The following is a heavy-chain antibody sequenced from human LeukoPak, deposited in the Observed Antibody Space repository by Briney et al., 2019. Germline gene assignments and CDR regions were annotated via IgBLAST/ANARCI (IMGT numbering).Heavy chain of an antibody. J-gene: IGHJ4*02. Sequence: RGSLRLSCEASGFTFSSYGMHWVRQAPGKGLERVAGIWNDGNDKYYADSVKGRFIISRDNSKNTLYLQMNSLRAEDTAVYYCARDNSGSYSFVDYWGQGTLVTVSS. CDR1: GFTFSSYG. D-gene: IGHD3-10*01. V-gene: IGHV3-33*01. CDR3: ARDNSGSYSFVDY. CDR2: IWNDGNDK.